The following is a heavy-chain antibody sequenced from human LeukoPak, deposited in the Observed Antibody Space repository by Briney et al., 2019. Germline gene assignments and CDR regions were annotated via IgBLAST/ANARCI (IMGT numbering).Heavy chain of an antibody. CDR1: GFTFSSYG. V-gene: IGHV3-33*01. CDR2: IWYDGSNK. CDR3: ARDPARNYDLYYYGMDV. D-gene: IGHD3-3*01. J-gene: IGHJ6*04. Sequence: GGSLRLSCAASGFTFSSYGMHWVRQAPGKGLKWVAVIWYDGSNKYYADSVKGRFTISRDNSKNTLYLQMNSLRAEDTAVYYCARDPARNYDLYYYGMDVWGKGTTVTVSS.